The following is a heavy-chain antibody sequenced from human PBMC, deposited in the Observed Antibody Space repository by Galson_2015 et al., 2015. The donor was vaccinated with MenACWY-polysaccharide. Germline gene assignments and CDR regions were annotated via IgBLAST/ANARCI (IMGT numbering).Heavy chain of an antibody. CDR3: AKDRPTPYFDY. D-gene: IGHD6-6*01. CDR2: IRSDGSHE. Sequence: SLRLSCAASGFSFSIYGMHWVRQAPGKGLEWVAFIRSDGSHEYYVDSVKGRFTISRDNSKNTLYLQMNSLRAEDTAVYYCAKDRPTPYFDYWGQGTLVTVSS. CDR1: GFSFSIYG. V-gene: IGHV3-30*02. J-gene: IGHJ4*02.